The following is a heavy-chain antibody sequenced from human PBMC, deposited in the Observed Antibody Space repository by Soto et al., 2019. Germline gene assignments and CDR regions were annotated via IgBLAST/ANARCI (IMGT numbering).Heavy chain of an antibody. CDR3: ARVPRREVRGVIESEFDY. D-gene: IGHD3-10*01. V-gene: IGHV1-46*01. CDR2: INPSGGST. J-gene: IGHJ4*02. Sequence: GASVKVSCKASGYTFTSYYMHWVRQAPGQGLEWMGIINPSGGSTSYAQKFQGRVTMTRDTSTSTVYMELSSLRSEDTAVYYCARVPRREVRGVIESEFDYWGQGTLVTVSS. CDR1: GYTFTSYY.